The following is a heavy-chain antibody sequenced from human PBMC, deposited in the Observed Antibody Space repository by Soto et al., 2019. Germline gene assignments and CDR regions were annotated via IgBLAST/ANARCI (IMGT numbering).Heavy chain of an antibody. CDR2: ININSGDT. V-gene: IGHV1-2*04. D-gene: IGHD6-19*01. CDR3: VRSSGWSRFDY. Sequence: QVQLVQSGADVKKPGASVKVSCMASGFTFTDYYIHWVRQAPGQGLEWMGWININSGDTHYAPKFQGWLTMTRDTSISTVYMDLRRLNPDDTAVYYCVRSSGWSRFDYWGQGTLVTVSS. CDR1: GFTFTDYY. J-gene: IGHJ4*02.